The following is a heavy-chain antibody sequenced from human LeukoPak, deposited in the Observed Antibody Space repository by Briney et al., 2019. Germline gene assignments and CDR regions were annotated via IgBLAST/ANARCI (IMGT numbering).Heavy chain of an antibody. CDR1: GGSIGSDY. D-gene: IGHD6-19*01. J-gene: IGHJ4*02. CDR3: AKYGNSGWVIDN. Sequence: SETLSLTCSVSGGSIGSDYWTWIRQPPGKGLEYIGYIYYTGGINYNPSLKSRVTISVDTSKNQFSLKLSSVTAADTAVYFCAKYGNSGWVIDNWGQGTLVTVSS. CDR2: IYYTGGI. V-gene: IGHV4-59*08.